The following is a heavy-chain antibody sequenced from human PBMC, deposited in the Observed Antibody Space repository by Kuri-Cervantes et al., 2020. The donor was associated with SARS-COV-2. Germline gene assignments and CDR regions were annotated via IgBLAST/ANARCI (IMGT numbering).Heavy chain of an antibody. J-gene: IGHJ4*02. V-gene: IGHV3-23*01. CDR3: ARYDFWSGYYLDY. CDR2: ISGSGGST. D-gene: IGHD3-3*01. Sequence: LTCAASGFTFSSYAMSWVRQAPGKGLEWVSAISGSGGSTYYADSVKGRFTISRDNSKNSLYLQMNSLRAEDTAVYYCARYDFWSGYYLDYWGQGTLVTVSS. CDR1: GFTFSSYA.